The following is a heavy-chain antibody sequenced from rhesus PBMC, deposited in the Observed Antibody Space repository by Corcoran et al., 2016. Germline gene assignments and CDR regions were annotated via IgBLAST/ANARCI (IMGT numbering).Heavy chain of an antibody. Sequence: QVQLQESGPGRVKPSETLSLTFAVSGGSISRCYYYWIWIPQPPGKGLEWIGYITYSGSTSYNPSLKSRVTISRDTSKNQFSLKLSSVTAADTAVYYCAREAVTTMAFDYWGQGVLVTVSS. CDR3: AREAVTTMAFDY. J-gene: IGHJ4*01. V-gene: IGHV4-122*02. D-gene: IGHD4-23*01. CDR1: GGSISRCYYY. CDR2: ITYSGST.